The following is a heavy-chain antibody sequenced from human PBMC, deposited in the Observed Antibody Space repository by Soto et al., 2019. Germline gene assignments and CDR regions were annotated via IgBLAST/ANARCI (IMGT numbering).Heavy chain of an antibody. CDR1: GGTFRRNT. V-gene: IGHV1-69*13. D-gene: IGHD3-22*01. J-gene: IGHJ4*02. Sequence: GASVKVSCKASGGTFRRNTISWVLQAPGQGLEWMGGIMPIFGSANYAQKFQGRVTITADENTRTVYMELSRLRSEDTAVYYCARQFDSDTTGYYYAYWGQGTLVTVSS. CDR3: ARQFDSDTTGYYYAY. CDR2: IMPIFGSA.